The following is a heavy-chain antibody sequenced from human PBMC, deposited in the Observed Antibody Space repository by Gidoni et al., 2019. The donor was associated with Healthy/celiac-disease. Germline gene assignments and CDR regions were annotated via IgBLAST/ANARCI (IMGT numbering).Heavy chain of an antibody. D-gene: IGHD2-2*01. CDR2: IYPGDSDT. V-gene: IGHV5-51*01. CDR1: GYSFTSYW. CDR3: ARVPGFVVVPAAIGMDV. Sequence: EVQLVQSGAEVKKPGESLKISCKGSGYSFTSYWIGWVRQMPGKGLEWMGIIYPGDSDTRYSPSFQGKVTISADKSISTAYLQWSSLKASDTAMYYCARVPGFVVVPAAIGMDVWGQGTTVTVSS. J-gene: IGHJ6*02.